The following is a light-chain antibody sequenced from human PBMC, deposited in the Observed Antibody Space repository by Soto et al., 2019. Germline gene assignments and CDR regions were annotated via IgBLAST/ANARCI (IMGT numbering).Light chain of an antibody. CDR3: HQYNNWLWT. CDR2: GAS. V-gene: IGKV3-15*01. CDR1: QSVSSD. J-gene: IGKJ1*01. Sequence: EIVMTQSPGTLSVSPGERVTLSCRASQSVSSDLAWYSQRPGQAPRLLIYGASTRATGIPARVSGSGSGTEFTLTISGLQSEDFAVYFCHQYNNWLWTFGQGTRVEIK.